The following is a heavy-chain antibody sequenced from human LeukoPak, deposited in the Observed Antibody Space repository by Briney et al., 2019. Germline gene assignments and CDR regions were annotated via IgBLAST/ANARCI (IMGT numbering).Heavy chain of an antibody. CDR3: ARQRVLRFLEWLTRAFDI. D-gene: IGHD3-3*01. CDR1: GGSISSSSYY. Sequence: ETLSLTCTVSGGSISSSSYYRGSIRQPPEKGLEWIGSIYYSGSTYYNPSLKSRVTISVDTSKNQFSLKLSSVTAADTAVYYCARQRVLRFLEWLTRAFDIWGQGTMVTVSS. CDR2: IYYSGST. J-gene: IGHJ3*02. V-gene: IGHV4-39*01.